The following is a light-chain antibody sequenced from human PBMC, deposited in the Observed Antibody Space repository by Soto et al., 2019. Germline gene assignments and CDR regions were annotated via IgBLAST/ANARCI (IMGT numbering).Light chain of an antibody. CDR1: PSVSTN. CDR2: GAY. J-gene: IGKJ1*01. V-gene: IGKV3-15*01. Sequence: EIVRSQSPATLSVSPGERATLSCRASPSVSTNLAWYQKRPGQAPRIIISGAYTRATGVPARFSGSGSGTEFNLTISRLQPEDFAIYERQQLNKWPRTFGQGTKVEIK. CDR3: QQLNKWPRT.